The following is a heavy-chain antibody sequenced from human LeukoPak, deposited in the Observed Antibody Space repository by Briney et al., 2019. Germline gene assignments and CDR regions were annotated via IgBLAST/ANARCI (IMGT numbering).Heavy chain of an antibody. Sequence: ASVKVSCKASGYTFTSYYMHWVRQAPGQGLEWMGIINPSGGSTSYAQKFQGRVTMTRDTSISTAYMELSRLRSDDTAVYYCARDDYYDSSSLDYWGQGTLVTVSS. D-gene: IGHD3-22*01. J-gene: IGHJ4*02. V-gene: IGHV1-46*01. CDR3: ARDDYYDSSSLDY. CDR1: GYTFTSYY. CDR2: INPSGGST.